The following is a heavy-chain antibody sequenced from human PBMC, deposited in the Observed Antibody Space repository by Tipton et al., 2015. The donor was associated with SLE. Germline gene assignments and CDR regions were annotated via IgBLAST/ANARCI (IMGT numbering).Heavy chain of an antibody. Sequence: TLSLTCTVSAGSITSSSYYWAWIRQPPGKGLEWIGTIYHSGSTYYNPSLKSRVTISVDTSKNQFSLKLRSVTAADTAVYYCAKTELIGNTNSWGQGTLVTVSS. CDR1: AGSITSSSYY. CDR2: IYHSGST. CDR3: AKTELIGNTNS. J-gene: IGHJ4*02. V-gene: IGHV4-39*01. D-gene: IGHD1-1*01.